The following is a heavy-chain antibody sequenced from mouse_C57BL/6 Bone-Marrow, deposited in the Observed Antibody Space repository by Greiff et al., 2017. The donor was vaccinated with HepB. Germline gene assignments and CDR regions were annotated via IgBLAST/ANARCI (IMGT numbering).Heavy chain of an antibody. D-gene: IGHD2-3*01. J-gene: IGHJ2*01. CDR2: IDPENGDT. CDR1: GFNIKDDY. V-gene: IGHV14-4*01. Sequence: VQLQQSGAELVRPGASVKLSCTASGFNIKDDYMHWVKQRPEQGLEWIGWIDPENGDTEYASKFQGKATITADTSSNTAYLQLSSLTSEDTAVYYCTTGGYYDYFDYWGQGTTLTVSS. CDR3: TTGGYYDYFDY.